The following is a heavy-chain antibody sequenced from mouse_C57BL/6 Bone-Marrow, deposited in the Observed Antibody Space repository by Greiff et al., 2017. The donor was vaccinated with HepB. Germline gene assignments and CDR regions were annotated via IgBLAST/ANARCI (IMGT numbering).Heavy chain of an antibody. CDR1: GFTFSSYA. Sequence: EVMLVESGEGLVKPGGSLKLSCAASGFTFSSYAMSWVRQTPEKRLEWVAYISSGGDYIYYAATVKGRFTISRDNARNTLYLQMSSLKSEDTAMYYSTREGHWFAYWGQGTLVTVSA. CDR2: ISSGGDYI. V-gene: IGHV5-9-1*02. CDR3: TREGHWFAY. J-gene: IGHJ3*01. D-gene: IGHD3-3*01.